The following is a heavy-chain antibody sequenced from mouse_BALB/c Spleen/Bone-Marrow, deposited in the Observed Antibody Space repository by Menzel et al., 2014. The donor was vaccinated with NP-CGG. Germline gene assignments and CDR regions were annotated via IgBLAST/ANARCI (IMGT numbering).Heavy chain of an antibody. CDR1: GYTFNSYW. D-gene: IGHD2-1*01. J-gene: IGHJ3*01. CDR2: INPTSGYT. Sequence: QVQLQQSGPELAKPGASVKMSCRASGYTFNSYWMNWVKQRPVQGLEWIGYINPTSGYTEYNQKFKDKATLTTDKSSXTSYMQLSSLTSEDSAVYYCTTGGNDWFAYWGQGTLVTVSA. CDR3: TTGGNDWFAY. V-gene: IGHV1-7*01.